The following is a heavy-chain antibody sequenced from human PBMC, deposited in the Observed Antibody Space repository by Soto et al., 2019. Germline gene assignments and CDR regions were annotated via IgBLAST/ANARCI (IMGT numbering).Heavy chain of an antibody. J-gene: IGHJ4*02. Sequence: GSLRLSCAASGFTFSSYAMSWVRQAPGKGLEWVSAISGSGGSTYYADSVKGRFTISRDNSKNTLYLQMNSLRAEDTAVYYCAKGEKRGYSYGYGFYHLYFDYWGQGTLVTVSS. CDR1: GFTFSSYA. CDR3: AKGEKRGYSYGYGFYHLYFDY. V-gene: IGHV3-23*01. D-gene: IGHD5-18*01. CDR2: ISGSGGST.